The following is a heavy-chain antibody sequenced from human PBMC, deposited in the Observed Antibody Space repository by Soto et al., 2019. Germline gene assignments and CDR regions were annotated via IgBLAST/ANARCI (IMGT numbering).Heavy chain of an antibody. CDR2: IITIFGTA. CDR3: ARNEYSTTVDYYGMDV. CDR1: GGTFSSYA. V-gene: IGHV1-69*01. D-gene: IGHD6-6*01. J-gene: IGHJ6*02. Sequence: QVQLVQSGAEVKKPGSSVKVSCKASGGTFSSYAITWVRQAPGQGLEWMGRIITIFGTANYNQKFQGRVTITADESTSTAYMELSSLRSEDTAVYYCARNEYSTTVDYYGMDVWGQGTTVTVSS.